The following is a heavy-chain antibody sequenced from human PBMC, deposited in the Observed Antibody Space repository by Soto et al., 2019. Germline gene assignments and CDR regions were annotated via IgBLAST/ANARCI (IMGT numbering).Heavy chain of an antibody. CDR2: IIPIFGTA. CDR3: ARTEVKGHCGGDCWDSGQDY. CDR1: GGTFSSYA. D-gene: IGHD2-21*02. Sequence: QVQLVQSGAEVKKPGSSVKVSCKASGGTFSSYAISWVRQAPGQGLEWMGGIIPIFGTANYAQKFQGRVTITADESTSTAYMELSSLRSEDTAVYYCARTEVKGHCGGDCWDSGQDYWGQGTLVTVSS. V-gene: IGHV1-69*12. J-gene: IGHJ4*02.